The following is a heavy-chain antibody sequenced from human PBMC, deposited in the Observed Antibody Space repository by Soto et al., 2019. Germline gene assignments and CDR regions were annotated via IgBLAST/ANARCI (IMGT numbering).Heavy chain of an antibody. CDR1: GFTFSTYS. D-gene: IGHD2-2*02. J-gene: IGHJ6*03. V-gene: IGHV3-21*01. CDR2: ISCSSTYM. CDR3: ARDAYCRSASCYIFSYYMEV. Sequence: VQLGESWGGLVKPGGSRRLSWAASGFTFSTYSMNWVRQAPGKGLAWVSSISCSSTYMYYAESVRGRFTISGGNANNSLCLQLNSLRAEDTAVYYCARDAYCRSASCYIFSYYMEVWGRGTTVTVSS.